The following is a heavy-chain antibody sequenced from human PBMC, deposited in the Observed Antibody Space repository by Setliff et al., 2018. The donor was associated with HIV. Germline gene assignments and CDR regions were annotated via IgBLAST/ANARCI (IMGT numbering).Heavy chain of an antibody. V-gene: IGHV4-59*08. J-gene: IGHJ3*01. D-gene: IGHD3-10*01. CDR3: ARVRSYGSAYDAFDV. CDR2: IYSGGST. CDR1: GGSISSAY. Sequence: TSETLSLTCAVSGGSISSAYWSWVRQPPGKGLEWIGYIYSGGSTNYNPSLKSRVTISVDTSKNQFSLRLTSVTAADTAVYYCARVRSYGSAYDAFDVWGPGTMVTVSS.